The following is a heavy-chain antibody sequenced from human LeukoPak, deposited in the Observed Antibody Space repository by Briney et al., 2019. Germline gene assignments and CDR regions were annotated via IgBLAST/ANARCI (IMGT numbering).Heavy chain of an antibody. Sequence: GGSLRLSCAASRFTFSSYWMGWVRQTPGKGLEWVANIKQDGSEKYYVDSVKGRFTISRDNAKNSLYPQMNSLRAEDTAVYYCARENYFDYWGQGTLVTVSS. J-gene: IGHJ4*02. CDR3: ARENYFDY. V-gene: IGHV3-7*01. CDR1: RFTFSSYW. CDR2: IKQDGSEK.